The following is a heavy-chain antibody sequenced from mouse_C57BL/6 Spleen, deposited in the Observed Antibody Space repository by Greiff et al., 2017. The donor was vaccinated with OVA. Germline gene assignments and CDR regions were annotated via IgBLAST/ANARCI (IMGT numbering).Heavy chain of an antibody. D-gene: IGHD2-1*01. CDR2: ISSGGSYT. Sequence: EVKLVESGGDLVKPGGSLKLSCAASGFTFSSYGMSWVRQTPDKRLEWVATISSGGSYTYYPDSVKGRFTISRDNAKNTQYLQMSSLKSEDTAMYYCAGHVAYGNSYFDYWGQGTTLTVSS. V-gene: IGHV5-6*01. CDR3: AGHVAYGNSYFDY. CDR1: GFTFSSYG. J-gene: IGHJ2*01.